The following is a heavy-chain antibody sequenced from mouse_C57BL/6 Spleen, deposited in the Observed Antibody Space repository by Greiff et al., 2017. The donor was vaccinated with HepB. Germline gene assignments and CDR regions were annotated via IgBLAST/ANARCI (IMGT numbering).Heavy chain of an antibody. CDR1: GYTFTDYN. Sequence: EVQLVESGPELVKPGASVKMSCKASGYTFTDYNMHWVKQSHGKSLEWIGYINPNNGGTSYNQKFKGKATLTVNKSSSTAYMELRSLTSEDSAVYYCVYSSGYPFDYWGQGTTLTVSS. J-gene: IGHJ2*01. CDR3: VYSSGYPFDY. CDR2: INPNNGGT. V-gene: IGHV1-22*01. D-gene: IGHD3-2*02.